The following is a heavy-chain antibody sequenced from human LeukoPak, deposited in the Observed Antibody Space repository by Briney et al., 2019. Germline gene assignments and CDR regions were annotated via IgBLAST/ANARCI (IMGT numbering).Heavy chain of an antibody. CDR3: AREETLGYCSSTSCYSPYYFDY. J-gene: IGHJ4*02. D-gene: IGHD2-2*02. Sequence: PSETLSLTCTVSGGSISSYYWSWIRQPPGKGLEWIGYIYYRGSTNYNPSLKSRVTISVDTSKNQFSLKLSSVTAADTAVYYCAREETLGYCSSTSCYSPYYFDYWGQGTLVTVSS. V-gene: IGHV4-59*01. CDR2: IYYRGST. CDR1: GGSISSYY.